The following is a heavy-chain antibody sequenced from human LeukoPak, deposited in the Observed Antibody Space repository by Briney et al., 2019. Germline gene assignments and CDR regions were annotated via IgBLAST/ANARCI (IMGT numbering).Heavy chain of an antibody. Sequence: PSETLSLTCSVSGGSISSYYWSWIRQPPGKGLEWFVYIYYSGSTNYNPYLKSRVTISVDTSKNQFSLRLSSVTATDTGVYYCARLRLRYDSNGYSTSYEAVDIWGQGTVVTVSS. CDR2: IYYSGST. CDR3: ARLRLRYDSNGYSTSYEAVDI. V-gene: IGHV4-59*08. CDR1: GGSISSYY. J-gene: IGHJ3*02. D-gene: IGHD3-22*01.